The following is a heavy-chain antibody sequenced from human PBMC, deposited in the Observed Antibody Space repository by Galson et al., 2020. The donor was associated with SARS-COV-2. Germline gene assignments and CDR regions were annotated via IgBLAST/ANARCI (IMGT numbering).Heavy chain of an antibody. CDR3: ARAWYSGSYFSPMYAFDI. V-gene: IGHV4-39*07. D-gene: IGHD1-26*01. J-gene: IGHJ3*02. Sequence: NINDWGGVRQPPGKRQEWMGSIYYSGSTYYNPYLKSRITISVDTSKNQFSLKLSSVTAADTAVYYCARAWYSGSYFSPMYAFDIWG. CDR2: IYYSGST. CDR1: NIND.